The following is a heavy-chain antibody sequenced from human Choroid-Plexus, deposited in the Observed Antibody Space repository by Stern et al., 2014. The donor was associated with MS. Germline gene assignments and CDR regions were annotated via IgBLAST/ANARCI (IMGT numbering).Heavy chain of an antibody. Sequence: DQLVESGGDVVQPGRSLRLSCAASGFNFNNYGMHWVRQAPGKGLEWVATISSTGNNQYYADSVKGRFAISRDKSRNSVHLEMSSLRPEDTAVYYCAKSPYWGQGTLVSVST. V-gene: IGHV3-30*18. CDR1: GFNFNNYG. CDR3: AKSPY. CDR2: ISSTGNNQ. J-gene: IGHJ4*02.